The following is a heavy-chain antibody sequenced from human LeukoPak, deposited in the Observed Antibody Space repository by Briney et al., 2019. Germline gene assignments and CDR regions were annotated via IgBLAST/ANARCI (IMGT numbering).Heavy chain of an antibody. Sequence: GGSLRLSCAASGFTVSSNYMSWVQAPGKGLEWVSVIYSGGSTYYADSVKGRFTISRDNSKNTLYLQMNSLRAEDTAVYYCARVPGGGGSYYYYYGMDVWGQGTTVTVSS. J-gene: IGHJ6*02. D-gene: IGHD1-26*01. CDR2: IYSGGST. V-gene: IGHV3-66*02. CDR3: ARVPGGGGSYYYYYGMDV. CDR1: GFTVSSNY.